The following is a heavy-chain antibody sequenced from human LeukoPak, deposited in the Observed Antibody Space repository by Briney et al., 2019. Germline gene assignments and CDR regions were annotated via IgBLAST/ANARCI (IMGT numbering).Heavy chain of an antibody. V-gene: IGHV4-39*02. Sequence: SETLSLTCTVSGGSFSSSSYYWGWIRQPPGKGLEWIGSMYYSGSTYYNASLRSRVTISVDTSKNQFSLKLSSVTAADTAVYYCARDSSGYWGQGTLVTVSS. J-gene: IGHJ4*02. CDR2: MYYSGST. CDR3: ARDSSGY. D-gene: IGHD1-14*01. CDR1: GGSFSSSSYY.